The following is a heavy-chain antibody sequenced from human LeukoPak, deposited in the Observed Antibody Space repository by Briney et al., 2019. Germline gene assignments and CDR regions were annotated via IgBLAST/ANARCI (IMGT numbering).Heavy chain of an antibody. J-gene: IGHJ4*02. CDR2: INHSGST. CDR3: ASRKARPRIWFGETTFAY. V-gene: IGHV4-34*01. D-gene: IGHD3-10*01. Sequence: SETLSLTCAVYGGSFSGYYWSWIRQPPGKGLEWIGEINHSGSTNYNPSLKSRVTISIDTSKNQFSLKLSSVPAADTAVYYCASRKARPRIWFGETTFAYWGQGTLVTVSS. CDR1: GGSFSGYY.